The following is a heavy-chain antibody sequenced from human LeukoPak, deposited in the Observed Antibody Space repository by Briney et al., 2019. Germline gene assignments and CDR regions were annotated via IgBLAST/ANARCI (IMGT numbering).Heavy chain of an antibody. Sequence: PSETLSLTCTVSGGSITISNYYWGWLRQPPGKGLEWIGSFYYCGSTYYNPSLKSRVTISVDTSKSQFSLKLSSVTAADTAVYYCARKQWVMYYFDSWGQGTLVTVSS. CDR2: FYYCGST. V-gene: IGHV4-39*01. CDR3: ARKQWVMYYFDS. CDR1: GGSITISNYY. D-gene: IGHD6-19*01. J-gene: IGHJ4*02.